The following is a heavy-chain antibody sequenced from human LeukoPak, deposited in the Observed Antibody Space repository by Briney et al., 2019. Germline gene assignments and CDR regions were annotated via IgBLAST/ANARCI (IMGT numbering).Heavy chain of an antibody. D-gene: IGHD3-10*01. Sequence: PSETLSLTCTVSGGSISSSSYYWGWIRQPPGKGLECIGSIYYSGSTNYNPSLKSRVTISVDTSKNQFSLKLSSVTAADTAVYYCARGGYYGSGNDFRFDPWGQGTLVTVSS. CDR3: ARGGYYGSGNDFRFDP. CDR2: IYYSGST. J-gene: IGHJ5*02. CDR1: GGSISSSSYY. V-gene: IGHV4-39*07.